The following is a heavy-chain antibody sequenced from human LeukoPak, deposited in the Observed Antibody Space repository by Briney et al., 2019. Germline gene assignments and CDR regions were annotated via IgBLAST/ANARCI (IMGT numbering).Heavy chain of an antibody. CDR1: GFTFSSYS. J-gene: IGHJ2*01. CDR3: ARPLPPGYSSSWYEDWYFDL. Sequence: PGGSLRLSCAASGFTFSSYSMNWVRQAPGKGLEWVSSISSSSSYIYYADSVKGRFTISRDNAKNSLYLQMNSLRAEDTAVYYCARPLPPGYSSSWYEDWYFDLWGRGTLVTVSS. CDR2: ISSSSSYI. D-gene: IGHD6-13*01. V-gene: IGHV3-21*01.